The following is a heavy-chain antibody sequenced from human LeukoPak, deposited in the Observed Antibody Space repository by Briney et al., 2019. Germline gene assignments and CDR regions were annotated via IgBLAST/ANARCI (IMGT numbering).Heavy chain of an antibody. J-gene: IGHJ4*02. CDR2: MYYSGST. CDR1: AGSIFSDSFN. Sequence: PSETLSLTCSVSAGSIFSDSFNWGWIRQPPGKGLEWIGSMYYSGSTYYNPSLKSRVTISVDASKNQFSLKLSSVTAADTAVYYCTRRTKNSFDYWGQGTLVTVSS. CDR3: TRRTKNSFDY. D-gene: IGHD2-8*01. V-gene: IGHV4-39*01.